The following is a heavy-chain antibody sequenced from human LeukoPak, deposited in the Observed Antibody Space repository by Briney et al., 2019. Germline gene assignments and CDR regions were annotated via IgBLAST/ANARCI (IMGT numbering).Heavy chain of an antibody. V-gene: IGHV4-59*08. CDR1: GGSISSYY. D-gene: IGHD4-17*01. J-gene: IGHJ3*02. Sequence: PSETLSLTCTVSGGSISSYYWSWIRQPPGKGLEWIGYIHYSGSTYYNPSLKSRVTMSIDTSKNQFSLKLSSVTAADTAEYYCARRRGDGDDYGAFDIWGQGTMVTVSS. CDR2: IHYSGST. CDR3: ARRRGDGDDYGAFDI.